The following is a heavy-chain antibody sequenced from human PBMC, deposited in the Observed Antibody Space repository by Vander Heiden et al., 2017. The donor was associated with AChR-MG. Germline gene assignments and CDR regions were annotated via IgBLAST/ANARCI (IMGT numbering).Heavy chain of an antibody. CDR2: IKQDGSEK. J-gene: IGHJ4*02. CDR3: ARDPGYNYDYYFDY. D-gene: IGHD5-18*01. Sequence: EVQLVESGGGLVQPGGSLRLSCAASGFPFSSYWMSWVRQAPGKGLEWVANIKQDGSEKYYVDSVKGRFTISRDNAKNSLYLQMNSLRAEDTAVYYCARDPGYNYDYYFDYWGQGTLVTVSS. V-gene: IGHV3-7*01. CDR1: GFPFSSYW.